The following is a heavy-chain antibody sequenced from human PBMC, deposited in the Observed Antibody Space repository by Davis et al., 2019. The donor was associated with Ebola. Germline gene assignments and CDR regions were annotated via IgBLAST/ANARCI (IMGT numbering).Heavy chain of an antibody. J-gene: IGHJ4*02. V-gene: IGHV3-21*01. Sequence: PGGSLRLSCAASGFTFSSNSMNWVRQAPGKGLEWVSFISSSSNYIYYADSVKGRFTISRDNSKNTVFLQMSGLRVEDTAVYYCVKDLRVWGEGTFGYWGQGTLVSVSS. CDR2: ISSSSNYI. CDR1: GFTFSSNS. CDR3: VKDLRVWGEGTFGY. D-gene: IGHD3-10*01.